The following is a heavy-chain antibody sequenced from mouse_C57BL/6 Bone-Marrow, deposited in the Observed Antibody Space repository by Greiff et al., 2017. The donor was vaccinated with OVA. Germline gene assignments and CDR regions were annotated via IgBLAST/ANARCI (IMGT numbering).Heavy chain of an antibody. CDR3: ARSATDYFDY. CDR1: GYTFTSYG. J-gene: IGHJ2*01. Sequence: VKLQEPGAELARPGASVKLSCKASGYTFTSYGISWVKQRTGQGLEWIGEIYPRSGNTYYNEKFKGKATLTADKSSSTAYMELRSLTSEDSAVSVCARSATDYFDYGGEGTTLTVSS. D-gene: IGHD1-1*01. CDR2: IYPRSGNT. V-gene: IGHV1-81*01.